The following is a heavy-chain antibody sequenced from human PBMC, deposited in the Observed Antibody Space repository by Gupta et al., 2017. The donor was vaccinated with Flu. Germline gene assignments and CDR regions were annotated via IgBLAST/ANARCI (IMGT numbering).Heavy chain of an antibody. CDR1: GGSFSGYY. J-gene: IGHJ4*02. CDR2: IKHSGST. CDR3: ARGFADRAAAGTDYFDY. V-gene: IGHV4-34*01. D-gene: IGHD6-13*01. Sequence: QVQLQQWGAGLLKPSETLSLTCAVYGGSFSGYYWSWIRQPPGKGLEWIGEIKHSGSTNYNPSLKSRVTISVDTSKNQFSLKLSSVTAADTAVYYCARGFADRAAAGTDYFDYWGQGTLVTVSS.